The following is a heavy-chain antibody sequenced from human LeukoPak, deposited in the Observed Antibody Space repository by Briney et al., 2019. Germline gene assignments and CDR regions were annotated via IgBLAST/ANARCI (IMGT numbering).Heavy chain of an antibody. CDR2: IRSDGSTT. V-gene: IGHV3-74*01. J-gene: IGHJ4*02. D-gene: IGHD3-3*01. CDR1: GLSFSVFW. Sequence: GGSLRLSCADSGLSFSVFWMHWVRQVPGKGLVWVSRIRSDGSTTDYADSVKGRFTISRDNARNTLYLQMNSLRVEDTAVYYCTRDWRNMALDHWGQGTLVTVSS. CDR3: TRDWRNMALDH.